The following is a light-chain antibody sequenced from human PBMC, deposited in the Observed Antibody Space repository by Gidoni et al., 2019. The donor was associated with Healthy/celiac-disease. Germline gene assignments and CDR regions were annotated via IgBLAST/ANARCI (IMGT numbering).Light chain of an antibody. J-gene: IGKJ5*01. V-gene: IGKV2-28*01. CDR3: MQDLKTRIT. CDR2: VGS. Sequence: DIVITQSPPSLPVTPGEPASISCRSSQSLLHSNGYNYLDWYLQKPGQSPQLLIDVGSNRASGVPDRFSGSGSGTDFTLKISRVEAEDVGVYYCMQDLKTRITFGQGTRLEIK. CDR1: QSLLHSNGYNY.